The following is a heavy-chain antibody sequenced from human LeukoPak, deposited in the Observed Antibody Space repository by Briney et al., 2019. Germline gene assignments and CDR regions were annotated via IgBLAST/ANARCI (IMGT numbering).Heavy chain of an antibody. D-gene: IGHD6-19*01. CDR3: ARSAVAGMYNWFDP. J-gene: IGHJ5*02. CDR1: GFTFGGYA. V-gene: IGHV3-30*09. Sequence: GGSLRLSCTASGFTFGGYAMSWVRQAPGKGLEWVAVISYDGSNRYYADSVKGRFAISRDNSKNTLYLQMNSLRAEDTAVYYCARSAVAGMYNWFDPWGQGTLVTVSS. CDR2: ISYDGSNR.